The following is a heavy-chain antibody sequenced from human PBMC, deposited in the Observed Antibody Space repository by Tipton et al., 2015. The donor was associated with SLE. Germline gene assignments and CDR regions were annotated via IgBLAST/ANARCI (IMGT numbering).Heavy chain of an antibody. J-gene: IGHJ4*02. CDR1: GYAFNNNG. V-gene: IGHV1-8*02. D-gene: IGHD6-19*01. CDR3: ARDESDLYSSGPLDY. CDR2: MNPDNGDT. Sequence: QVQLVQSGVEVKKPGASVKVSCKASGYAFNNNGIIWVRQAAGQGLEWMGWMNPDNGDTGYAQKFQGRVTMTRSTSITTAYMELSSLTSEDTAVYYCARDESDLYSSGPLDYWGQGTLVTVSS.